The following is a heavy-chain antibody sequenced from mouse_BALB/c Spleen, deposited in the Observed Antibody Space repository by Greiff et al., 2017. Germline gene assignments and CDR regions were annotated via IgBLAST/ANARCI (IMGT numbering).Heavy chain of an antibody. CDR2: ISSGGSYT. Sequence: EVHLVESGGGLVKPGGSLKLSCAASGFTFSSYTMSWVRQTPEKRLEWVATISSGGSYTYYPDSVKGRFTISRDNAKNTLYLQMSSLKSEDTAMYYCTRDQGGNFFYWYFDVWGAGTTVTVSS. J-gene: IGHJ1*01. CDR3: TRDQGGNFFYWYFDV. V-gene: IGHV5-6-4*01. CDR1: GFTFSSYT. D-gene: IGHD2-1*01.